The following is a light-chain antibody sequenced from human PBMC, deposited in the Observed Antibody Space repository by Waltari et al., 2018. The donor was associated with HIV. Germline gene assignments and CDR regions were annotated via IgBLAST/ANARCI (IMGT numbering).Light chain of an antibody. J-gene: IGLJ2*01. CDR2: KDT. V-gene: IGLV3-25*03. CDR3: QSGDNKLTSVF. CDR1: ALPTQY. Sequence: SSELTQPPSVSVSPGQTVRITCSGDALPTQYTSWYQQKPGQAPVLVMYKDTQRSSGTPGRFSGSSSGTTVTLTITAVRAEDEAYYYCQSGDNKLTSVFFGGGTRLTVL.